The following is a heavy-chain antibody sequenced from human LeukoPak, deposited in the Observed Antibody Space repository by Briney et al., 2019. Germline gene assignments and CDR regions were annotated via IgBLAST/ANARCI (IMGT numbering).Heavy chain of an antibody. CDR3: TRAYESGWFDP. Sequence: ASVKVSCKASGYTFTDYCLHWIRQAPGQGLDWMGWINPKTGGTTYAQKFQGRVTMTRDTSISTGSMELTRLTSDDTAVYYCTRAYESGWFDPWGQGTLVTVSS. V-gene: IGHV1-2*02. J-gene: IGHJ5*02. D-gene: IGHD3-22*01. CDR2: INPKTGGT. CDR1: GYTFTDYC.